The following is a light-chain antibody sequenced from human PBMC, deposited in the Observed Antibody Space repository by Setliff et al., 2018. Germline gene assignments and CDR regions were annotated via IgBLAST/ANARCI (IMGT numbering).Light chain of an antibody. Sequence: SALTQPPSASGSPGQSLTISCTGTSSDIGAYNFVSWYQQHPGKAPRLIIYEVTKRPSGVPDRFSGSKSGNTASLTVSGLRAEDEADYYCSSYAASYNPYVFGAGTKVTVL. CDR3: SSYAASYNPYV. V-gene: IGLV2-8*01. J-gene: IGLJ1*01. CDR2: EVT. CDR1: SSDIGAYNF.